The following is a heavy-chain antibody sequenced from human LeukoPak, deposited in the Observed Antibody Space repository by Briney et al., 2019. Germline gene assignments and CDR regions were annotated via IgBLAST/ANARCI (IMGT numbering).Heavy chain of an antibody. V-gene: IGHV4-39*07. CDR3: ARGVARSSKFHFSYYFDY. CDR1: GGSISSSIYY. CDR2: IYHSGST. Sequence: SETLSLTCTVSGGSISSSIYYWGWIRQSPGKGLEWIGSIYHSGSTYYNPSLKSRVTISVDTSKNQFSLKLSSVTAADTAVYYCARGVARSSKFHFSYYFDYWGQGTLVTVSS. D-gene: IGHD6-6*01. J-gene: IGHJ4*02.